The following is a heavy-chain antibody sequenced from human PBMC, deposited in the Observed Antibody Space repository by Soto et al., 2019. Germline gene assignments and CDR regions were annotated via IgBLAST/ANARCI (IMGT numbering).Heavy chain of an antibody. CDR3: ARDGNLSSSYGDFDY. Sequence: QVELVQSGAEVKKPGFSVRVSCKTSGGAFNNYGFTWVRLASGQGLEWMGQIIPLFSTTHYAQKFQGRVSITADGSTSTVHMELSSLTSEDTAVYYCARDGNLSSSYGDFDYWGQGTLVIVSS. V-gene: IGHV1-69*01. D-gene: IGHD6-6*01. J-gene: IGHJ4*02. CDR1: GGAFNNYG. CDR2: IIPLFSTT.